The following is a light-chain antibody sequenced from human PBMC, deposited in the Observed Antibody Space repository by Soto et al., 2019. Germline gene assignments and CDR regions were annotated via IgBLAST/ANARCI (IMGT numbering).Light chain of an antibody. CDR1: QGISSY. J-gene: IGKJ5*01. V-gene: IGKV1-39*01. CDR3: QQSYSTPIT. Sequence: DIQMIQSPSSLSASVGDRVTITCRASQGISSYLSWYQQKPGKAPKFLIYAASSLQRGVPSRFSGSGSGTDFTLTISSLQPEDFATYYCQQSYSTPITFGQGTRLEIK. CDR2: AAS.